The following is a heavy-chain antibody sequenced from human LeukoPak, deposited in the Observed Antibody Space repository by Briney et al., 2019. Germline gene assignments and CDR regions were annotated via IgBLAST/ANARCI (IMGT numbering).Heavy chain of an antibody. J-gene: IGHJ4*02. V-gene: IGHV1-2*02. Sequence: GASVKVSCKASGYTFTGYYMHWVRQAPGQGLEWMGWINPNSGGTNYAQKFQGRVTMTRDTSISTAYMELSRLRSDDAAVYYCARDGGDGYNPSSFDYWGQGTLVTVSS. CDR1: GYTFTGYY. CDR2: INPNSGGT. CDR3: ARDGGDGYNPSSFDY. D-gene: IGHD5-24*01.